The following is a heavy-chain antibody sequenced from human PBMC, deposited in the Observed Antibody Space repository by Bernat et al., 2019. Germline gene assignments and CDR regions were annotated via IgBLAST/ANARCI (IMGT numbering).Heavy chain of an antibody. J-gene: IGHJ4*02. Sequence: EVQLLESGGGLVQPGGSLRLSCAASGFTFNSYAMSWVRQAPGKGLVWVSRINSDGSSTSYADSVKGRFTISRDNAKNTLYLQMNSLRAEDTAVYYCARARHVATISVLGYWGQGTLVTVSS. V-gene: IGHV3-74*02. CDR1: GFTFNSYA. CDR3: ARARHVATISVLGY. CDR2: INSDGSST. D-gene: IGHD5-12*01.